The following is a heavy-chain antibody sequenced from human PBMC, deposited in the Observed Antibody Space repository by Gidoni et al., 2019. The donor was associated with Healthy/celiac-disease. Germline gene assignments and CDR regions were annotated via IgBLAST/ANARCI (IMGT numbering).Heavy chain of an antibody. Sequence: QVQLVESGGGVVQPGRSLRLSCAASGFTFSSYAMHWVRQAPGKGLEGVAVISDDGRNKYYADSVKGRFTISRDNSKNTLYLQMNSLRAEDTAVYYWARERGQYGSGRGLGYWGQGTLVTVSS. D-gene: IGHD3-10*01. V-gene: IGHV3-30*04. CDR2: ISDDGRNK. CDR3: ARERGQYGSGRGLGY. CDR1: GFTFSSYA. J-gene: IGHJ4*02.